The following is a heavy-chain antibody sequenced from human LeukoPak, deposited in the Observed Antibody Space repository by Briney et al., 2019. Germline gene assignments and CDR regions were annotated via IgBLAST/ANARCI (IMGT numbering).Heavy chain of an antibody. D-gene: IGHD2-21*01. CDR1: GYTFTGYY. CDR2: ISPNSGGT. J-gene: IGHJ4*02. V-gene: IGHV1-2*02. CDR3: AKVSVAVPIADAIPDYFDF. Sequence: GASAKVSCKASGYTFTGYYIHWVRQAPGLGLEWVGWISPNSGGTNYAQKFQGRVTMTRDTSISTAYMELSMLKSDDTAVYYCAKVSVAVPIADAIPDYFDFWGQGTLVTVSS.